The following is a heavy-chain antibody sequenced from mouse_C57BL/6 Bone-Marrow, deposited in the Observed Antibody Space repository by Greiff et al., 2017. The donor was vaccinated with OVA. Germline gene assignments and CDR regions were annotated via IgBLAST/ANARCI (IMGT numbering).Heavy chain of an antibody. CDR2: IYPGDGDT. CDR1: GYAFSSYW. CDR3: ARMHYGSRRGYFDV. J-gene: IGHJ1*03. D-gene: IGHD1-1*01. Sequence: VQLQQSGAELVKPGASVKISCKASGYAFSSYWMNWVKQRPGKGLEWIGQIYPGDGDTNYNGKFKGKATLTADKSSSTAYMQLSSLTSEDSAVYFCARMHYGSRRGYFDVWGTGTTVTVSS. V-gene: IGHV1-80*01.